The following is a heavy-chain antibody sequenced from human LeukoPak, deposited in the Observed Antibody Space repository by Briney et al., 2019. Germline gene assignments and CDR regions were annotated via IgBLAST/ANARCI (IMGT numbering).Heavy chain of an antibody. CDR3: ARPAVAGSQYFQH. D-gene: IGHD6-19*01. CDR2: IYYSGST. Sequence: PSETLSLTCTVSGGSISSSSYYWGWIRQPPGKGLEWIGSIYYSGSTYYNPSLKSRVTISVDTSKNQFSLKLSSVTAADTAVYYCARPAVAGSQYFQHWGQGTLVTVSS. CDR1: GGSISSSSYY. J-gene: IGHJ1*01. V-gene: IGHV4-39*01.